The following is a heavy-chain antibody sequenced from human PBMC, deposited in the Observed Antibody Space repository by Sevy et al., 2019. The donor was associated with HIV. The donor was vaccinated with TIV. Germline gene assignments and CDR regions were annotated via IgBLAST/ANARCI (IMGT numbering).Heavy chain of an antibody. D-gene: IGHD6-19*01. CDR2: ISACNGNT. J-gene: IGHJ3*02. Sequence: ASVKVSCKASGYTFTSYGISWVRQAPGQGLEWMGWISACNGNTNYAQKVQGRGTMTTDTSTRTVYMELRMLRSDDTSEYYCAKDLEKIAEGGPDAFDIWGQGTMVTVSS. CDR1: GYTFTSYG. CDR3: AKDLEKIAEGGPDAFDI. V-gene: IGHV1-18*01.